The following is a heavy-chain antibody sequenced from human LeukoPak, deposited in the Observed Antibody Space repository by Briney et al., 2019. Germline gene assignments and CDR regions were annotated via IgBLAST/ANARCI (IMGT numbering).Heavy chain of an antibody. CDR1: GGSISSRSYY. J-gene: IGHJ1*01. D-gene: IGHD3-10*01. CDR3: ATLLWFGDLPEYFQR. CDR2: IYYSGST. Sequence: SETLSLTCTVSGGSISSRSYYWGWIRQPPGKGLEWIGSIYYSGSTFYNPSLKSRVTISVDTSKNQFSLKLSSVTAADTAVYYCATLLWFGDLPEYFQRWGQGTLVTVSS. V-gene: IGHV4-39*01.